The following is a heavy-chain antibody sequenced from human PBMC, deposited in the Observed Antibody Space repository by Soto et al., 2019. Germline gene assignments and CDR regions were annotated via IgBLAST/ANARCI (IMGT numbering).Heavy chain of an antibody. V-gene: IGHV3-53*02. Sequence: LLVETGGGVIQPGTSMTLSCAASGFSVSRNYMTWVRQAPGKGLEWVSFVYSGGATFYADSVKGRFILSRDDSQNTMYLQMNNLRAEDTAVYYCARVPGRLWGRGTLVAVAS. CDR2: VYSGGAT. D-gene: IGHD6-25*01. J-gene: IGHJ4*02. CDR1: GFSVSRNY. CDR3: ARVPGRL.